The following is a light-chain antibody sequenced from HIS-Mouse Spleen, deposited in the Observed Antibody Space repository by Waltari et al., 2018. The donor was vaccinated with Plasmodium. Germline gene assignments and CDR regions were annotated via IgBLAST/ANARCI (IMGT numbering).Light chain of an antibody. V-gene: IGLV2-14*03. CDR3: SSYTSSSTLV. J-gene: IGLJ2*01. Sequence: QSALTQPASVSGSPGQSITISCTGTSRDVGGYNYVSWYQQHPGNAPKLMIYDVSNRPSGVSKRFSGSKSGNTASLTISGLQAEDEADYYCSSYTSSSTLVFGGGTKLTVL. CDR2: DVS. CDR1: SRDVGGYNY.